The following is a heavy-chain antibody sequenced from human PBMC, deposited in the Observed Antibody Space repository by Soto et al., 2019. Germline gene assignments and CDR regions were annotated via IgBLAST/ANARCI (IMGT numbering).Heavy chain of an antibody. Sequence: TLSLTCTDSGASLHIGGYYWAWIRLNPGQHRWWIVYIYFPGVTSYNPTLGSRVNISVYTAKNQFSLELTSVTSADAAVYYFARDCSRTANWFEHWGPG. V-gene: IGHV4-31*02. CDR2: IYFPGVT. CDR3: ARDCSRTANWFEH. D-gene: IGHD2-2*01. CDR1: GASLHIGGYY. J-gene: IGHJ5*02.